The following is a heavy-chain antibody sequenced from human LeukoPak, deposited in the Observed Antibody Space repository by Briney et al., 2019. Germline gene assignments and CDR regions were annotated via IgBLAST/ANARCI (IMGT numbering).Heavy chain of an antibody. CDR3: ARGVAALEINWFDP. CDR1: GGSISSSSYY. D-gene: IGHD6-6*01. J-gene: IGHJ5*02. V-gene: IGHV4-39*07. Sequence: PSETLSLTCTVSGGSISSSSYYWGWIRQPPGKGLEWIGSIYYSGSTYYNPSLKSRVTISVDTSKNQFSLKLSSVTAADTAVYYCARGVAALEINWFDPWGQGTLVTVSS. CDR2: IYYSGST.